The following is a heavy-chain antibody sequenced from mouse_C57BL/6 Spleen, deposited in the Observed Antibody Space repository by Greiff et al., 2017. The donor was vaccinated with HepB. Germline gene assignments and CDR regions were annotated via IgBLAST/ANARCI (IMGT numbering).Heavy chain of an antibody. CDR2: ISDGGSYT. Sequence: EVQLVESGGGLVKPGGSLKLSCAASGFTFSSYAMSWVRQTPEKRLEWVATISDGGSYTYYPDNVKGRFTIARDNAKNNLYLQMSHLKSEDTAMYDCARVKGSNYDAMDYWGQGTSVTVSS. V-gene: IGHV5-4*01. CDR3: ARVKGSNYDAMDY. D-gene: IGHD2-5*01. J-gene: IGHJ4*01. CDR1: GFTFSSYA.